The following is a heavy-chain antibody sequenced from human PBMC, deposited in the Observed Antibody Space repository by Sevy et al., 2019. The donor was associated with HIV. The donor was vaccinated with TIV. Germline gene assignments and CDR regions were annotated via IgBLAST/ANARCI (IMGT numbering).Heavy chain of an antibody. D-gene: IGHD2-2*01. Sequence: GGSLRLSCAASGFTFSSYAMSWVRQAPGKGLEWVSAIGGSGGSTYYADSVKGRFTISRDNSKNTLYLQMNSLRAEDTAVYYCAKVVVVPAAMAGGGEMDVWAKGPRSPSPQ. CDR3: AKVVVVPAAMAGGGEMDV. V-gene: IGHV3-23*01. J-gene: IGHJ6*04. CDR2: IGGSGGST. CDR1: GFTFSSYA.